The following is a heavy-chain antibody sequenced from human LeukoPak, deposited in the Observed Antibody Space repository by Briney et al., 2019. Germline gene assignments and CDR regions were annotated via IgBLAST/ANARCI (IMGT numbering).Heavy chain of an antibody. V-gene: IGHV3-23*01. J-gene: IGHJ6*02. CDR1: GFTFSSYA. CDR2: ISGSGGST. CDR3: AKDLARARAVYYYYGMDV. Sequence: GGSLRLSCAAPGFTFSSYAMSWVRQAPGKGLEWVSAISGSGGSTYYADSVKGRFTISRDNSKNTLYLQMNSLRAEDTAVYYCAKDLARARAVYYYYGMDVWGQGTTVTVSS.